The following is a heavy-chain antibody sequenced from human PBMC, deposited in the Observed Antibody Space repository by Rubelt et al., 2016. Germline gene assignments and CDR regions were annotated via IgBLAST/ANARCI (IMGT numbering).Heavy chain of an antibody. V-gene: IGHV3-53*01. D-gene: IGHD3-22*01. J-gene: IGHJ4*02. Sequence: GLEWVSVIYSGGGTYYADSVKGRFTISRDNSKNTLYLQLNSLRAEDTALYYCAKARGYHCYDTNGYYSDYWGQGTLVTVSS. CDR3: AKARGYHCYDTNGYYSDY. CDR2: IYSGGGT.